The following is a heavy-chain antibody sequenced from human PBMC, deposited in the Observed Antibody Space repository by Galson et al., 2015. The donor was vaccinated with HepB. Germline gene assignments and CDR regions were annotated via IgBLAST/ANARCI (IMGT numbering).Heavy chain of an antibody. V-gene: IGHV1-69*13. CDR3: ARVGIAYCGGDCWYYFDY. CDR1: GGTFSSYA. CDR2: IIPIFGTA. J-gene: IGHJ4*02. Sequence: SVKVSCKASGGTFSSYAISWVRQAPGQGLEWMGGIIPIFGTANYAQKFQGRVTITADESTSTAYMELSSLRSEDTAVYYCARVGIAYCGGDCWYYFDYWGQGTLVTVSS. D-gene: IGHD2-21*01.